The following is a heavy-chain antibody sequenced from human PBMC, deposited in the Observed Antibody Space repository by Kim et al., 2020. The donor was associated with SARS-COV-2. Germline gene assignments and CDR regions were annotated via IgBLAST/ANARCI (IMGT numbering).Heavy chain of an antibody. D-gene: IGHD6-13*01. J-gene: IGHJ3*02. CDR3: ANLAAAVLDAFDI. V-gene: IGHV3-23*01. Sequence: NANSGKGRLTISRNNYKKALYLQMNSLGAEDTAVYYCANLAAAVLDAFDIWGQGTMVTVSS.